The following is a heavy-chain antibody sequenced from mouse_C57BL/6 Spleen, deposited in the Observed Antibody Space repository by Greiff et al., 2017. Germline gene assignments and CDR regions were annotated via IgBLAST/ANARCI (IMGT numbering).Heavy chain of an antibody. CDR2: IWWDDDK. CDR1: GFSLSTFGMG. CDR3: ARGDLLWLRRHYYAMDY. Sequence: QVTLKVSGPGILQPSQTLSLTCSFSGFSLSTFGMGVGWIRQPSGKGLEWLAHIWWDDDKYYNPALKSRLTISKDTSKNQVFLKIANVDTADTATYYCARGDLLWLRRHYYAMDYWGQGTSVTVSS. V-gene: IGHV8-8*01. D-gene: IGHD2-2*01. J-gene: IGHJ4*01.